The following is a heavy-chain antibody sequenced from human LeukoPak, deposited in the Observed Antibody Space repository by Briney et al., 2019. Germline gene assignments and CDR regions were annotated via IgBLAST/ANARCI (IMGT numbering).Heavy chain of an antibody. CDR2: IYYSGST. Sequence: PSETLSLTCTVSGGSISSSSYYWGWIRQPPGKGLEWIGSIYYSGSTYYNPSLKSRVTISVDTSKNQFSLKLSSVTAADTAVYYCARLLVVVVAAHFDYWGQGTLVTVSS. V-gene: IGHV4-39*01. CDR3: ARLLVVVVAAHFDY. J-gene: IGHJ4*02. CDR1: GGSISSSSYY. D-gene: IGHD2-15*01.